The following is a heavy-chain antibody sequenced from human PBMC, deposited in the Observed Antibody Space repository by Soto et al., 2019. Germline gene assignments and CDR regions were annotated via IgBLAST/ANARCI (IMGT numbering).Heavy chain of an antibody. D-gene: IGHD2-21*02. J-gene: IGHJ4*02. CDR3: ARESVCSDCKTPIHSIDY. Sequence: SETLSLTCAVSGGSITNSNWWCWVRHPPGKGLEWIGEIYHSGSNNYNPSLKSRVTISVDKSKNQFSLKLTSVTAADTAVYYCARESVCSDCKTPIHSIDYWGQGTLVTVS. CDR1: GGSITNSNW. CDR2: IYHSGSN. V-gene: IGHV4-4*02.